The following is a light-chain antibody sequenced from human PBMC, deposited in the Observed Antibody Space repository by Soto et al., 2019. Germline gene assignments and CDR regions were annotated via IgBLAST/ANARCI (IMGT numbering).Light chain of an antibody. CDR2: AAX. J-gene: IGKJ1*01. CDR1: HDIFGI. V-gene: IGKV1-12*01. Sequence: DIQMTQSPSSVSASVGDRITITCRASHDIFGIFAWFXXKPLKAPQYLIHAAXILQSGVPSRFSGSGSGTEFILTINNLQPEDFASYFCLQVYSFPRTFGLGTKV. CDR3: LQVYSFPRT.